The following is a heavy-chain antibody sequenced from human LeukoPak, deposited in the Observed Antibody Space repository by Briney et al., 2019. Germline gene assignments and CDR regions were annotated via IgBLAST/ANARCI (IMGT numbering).Heavy chain of an antibody. J-gene: IGHJ4*02. CDR2: IYYSGST. CDR3: ARVSGPFDY. CDR1: GGSVSSGSYY. Sequence: TSETLSLTCTVSGGSVSSGSYYWSWIRQPPGKGLECIGYIYYSGSTNYNPSLKSRVTISVDTSKNQFSLKLSSVTAADTAVYYCARVSGPFDYWGQGTLVTVSS. V-gene: IGHV4-61*01. D-gene: IGHD6-19*01.